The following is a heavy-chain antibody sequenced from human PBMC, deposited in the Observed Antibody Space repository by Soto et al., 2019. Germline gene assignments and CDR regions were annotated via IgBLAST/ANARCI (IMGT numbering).Heavy chain of an antibody. CDR2: ISYDGSNK. V-gene: IGHV3-30*18. CDR3: AKETMVRGALGY. J-gene: IGHJ4*02. CDR1: GFTFSSYG. D-gene: IGHD3-10*01. Sequence: QVQLVESGGGVVQPGRSLRLSCAASGFTFSSYGMHWVRQAPGKWLEWVAVISYDGSNKYYADSVKGRFTISRDNSKNTLYLQMNRLRAEDTAVYYCAKETMVRGALGYWGQGSLVTVSS.